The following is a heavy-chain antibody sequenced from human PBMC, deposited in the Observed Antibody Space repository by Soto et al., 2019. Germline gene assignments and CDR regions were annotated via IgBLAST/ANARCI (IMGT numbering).Heavy chain of an antibody. Sequence: QVQLVESGGGVFQPGRSLRLSCAASGFTFSSYAMHWVRQAPGKGLEWVAVISYDGINKYYADSVKGRFTISRGNSMNTMYLQMNSLRSKDTAVYYGARGDSGGYCPFGYWGQGTLDTVSS. J-gene: IGHJ4*02. CDR3: ARGDSGGYCPFGY. D-gene: IGHD3-22*01. V-gene: IGHV3-30-3*01. CDR1: GFTFSSYA. CDR2: ISYDGINK.